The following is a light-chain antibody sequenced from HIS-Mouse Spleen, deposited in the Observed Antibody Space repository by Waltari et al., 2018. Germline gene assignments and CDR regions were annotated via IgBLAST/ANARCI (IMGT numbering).Light chain of an antibody. CDR1: SSNLGSNS. CDR2: RNN. V-gene: IGLV1-47*01. J-gene: IGLJ3*02. Sequence: QSVLTQPPSASGTPGQRVTISCSGSSSNLGSNSVYWYQQLPGTAPKLLTYRNNQRPSGVPDRFSGSKSGTSASLAISGLRSEDEADYYCAAWDDSLSGPVFGGGTKLTVL. CDR3: AAWDDSLSGPV.